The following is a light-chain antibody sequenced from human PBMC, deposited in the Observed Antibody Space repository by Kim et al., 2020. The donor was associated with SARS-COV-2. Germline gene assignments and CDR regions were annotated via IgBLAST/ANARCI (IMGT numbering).Light chain of an antibody. CDR1: QDIASS. CDR2: AAS. J-gene: IGKJ1*01. V-gene: IGKV1-27*01. Sequence: ASVGDRVTITCRASQDIASSLAWYQQKPGKVPQVLIYAASTLQSGVPSRFSGSGSGTDFTLTISSLQTEDVATYYCQQYNSAPWTFGPGTKVDIK. CDR3: QQYNSAPWT.